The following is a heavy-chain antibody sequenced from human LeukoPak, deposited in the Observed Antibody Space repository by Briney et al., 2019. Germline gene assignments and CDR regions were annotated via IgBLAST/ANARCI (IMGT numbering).Heavy chain of an antibody. V-gene: IGHV4-4*07. CDR2: IYTSGST. CDR3: ARGHSSGYFREPDHFDY. CDR1: GDSISSYY. Sequence: SETLSLTCTVPGDSISSYYWSWIRQPAGKGLEWIGRIYTSGSTNYNPSLKSRVTISVDTSKNQFSLKLSSVTAADTAVYYCARGHSSGYFREPDHFDYWGQGTLVTVSS. J-gene: IGHJ4*02. D-gene: IGHD3-22*01.